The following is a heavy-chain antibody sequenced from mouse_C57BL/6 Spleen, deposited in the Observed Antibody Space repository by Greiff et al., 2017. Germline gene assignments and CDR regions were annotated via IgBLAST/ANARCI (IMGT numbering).Heavy chain of an antibody. V-gene: IGHV1-22*01. CDR1: GYTFTDYN. CDR3: ARFPYDYEGDY. CDR2: IYPKNGGT. D-gene: IGHD2-4*01. J-gene: IGHJ4*01. Sequence: VQLKQSGPELVKPGASVKMSCKASGYTFTDYNMHWVKQRHGKSLEWIGYIYPKNGGTSYNQKFKGKATLTVNKSSSTAYMELRSLTSEDSAVYYCARFPYDYEGDYWGQGTSVTVSS.